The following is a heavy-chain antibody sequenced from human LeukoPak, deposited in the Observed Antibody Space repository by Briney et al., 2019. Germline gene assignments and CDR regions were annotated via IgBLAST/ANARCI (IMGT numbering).Heavy chain of an antibody. V-gene: IGHV3-33*01. CDR1: GFTFSSYG. CDR3: ARARQQLVPGYMDV. CDR2: IWYDGSNK. D-gene: IGHD6-13*01. J-gene: IGHJ6*03. Sequence: GGSLRLSCAASGFTFSSYGMHWVRQAPGQGLEGVAVIWYDGSNKYYADSVKGRFTISRDNSKNTLYLQMNSLRADDTAVYYCARARQQLVPGYMDVWGKGTTVTVSS.